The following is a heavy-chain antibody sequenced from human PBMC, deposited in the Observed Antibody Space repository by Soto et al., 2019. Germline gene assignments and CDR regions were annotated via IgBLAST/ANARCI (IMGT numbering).Heavy chain of an antibody. Sequence: GASVKVSCKASGYTFTSYYMHWVRQAPGQGLEWMGIINPSGGSTSYAQKFQGRVTMTRDTSTSTVYMELSSLRSEDTAVYYCARDPKRGIAVAGTRPLDYWGQGTLVTVSS. CDR3: ARDPKRGIAVAGTRPLDY. CDR1: GYTFTSYY. D-gene: IGHD6-19*01. J-gene: IGHJ4*02. V-gene: IGHV1-46*01. CDR2: INPSGGST.